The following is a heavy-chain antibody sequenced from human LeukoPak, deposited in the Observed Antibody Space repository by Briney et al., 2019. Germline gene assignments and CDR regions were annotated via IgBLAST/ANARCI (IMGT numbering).Heavy chain of an antibody. CDR3: ARGWASSRRKAFDI. V-gene: IGHV3-7*03. J-gene: IGHJ3*02. D-gene: IGHD3-16*01. Sequence: PGGSLRLSCAASGIIFNSYWMNWLRQAPGKGLEWVANVDQDGSEKYYVGSVKGRFTISRDNTKNSLYLQMNSLRVEDTAVYYCARGWASSRRKAFDIWGQGTMVTVSS. CDR1: GIIFNSYW. CDR2: VDQDGSEK.